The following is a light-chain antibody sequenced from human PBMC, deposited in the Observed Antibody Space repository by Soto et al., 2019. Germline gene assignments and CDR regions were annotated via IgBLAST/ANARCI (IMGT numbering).Light chain of an antibody. CDR3: QSYDSSLSVLV. CDR2: GNS. Sequence: QSVLTQPTSVTGAPGQRVTISCTGSSSNIGAGYDVHWYQQLPGTAPKLLIYGNSNRPSGVPDRFSGSKSGTSASLAITGLQAEDEADYYCQSYDSSLSVLVFGGGTKLTVL. CDR1: SSNIGAGYD. V-gene: IGLV1-40*01. J-gene: IGLJ2*01.